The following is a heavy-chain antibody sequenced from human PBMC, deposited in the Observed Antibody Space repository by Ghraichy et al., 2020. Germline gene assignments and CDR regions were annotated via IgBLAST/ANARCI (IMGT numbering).Heavy chain of an antibody. J-gene: IGHJ4*02. V-gene: IGHV1-18*04. Sequence: ASVKVSCKASGYTFTSYGISWVRQAPGQGLEWMGWISAYNGNTNYAQKLQGRVTMTTDTSTSTAYMELRSLRSDDTAVYYCARDGLGRQLWFGLDYWGQGTLVTVSS. CDR1: GYTFTSYG. CDR2: ISAYNGNT. D-gene: IGHD3-10*01. CDR3: ARDGLGRQLWFGLDY.